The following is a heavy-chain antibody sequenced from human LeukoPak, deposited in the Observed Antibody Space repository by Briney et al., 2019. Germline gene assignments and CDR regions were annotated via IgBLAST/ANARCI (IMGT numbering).Heavy chain of an antibody. V-gene: IGHV1-2*02. J-gene: IGHJ5*02. D-gene: IGHD3-10*01. CDR1: GYTFTSYG. CDR3: AREVTPSYYYGSGSYLDWFDP. CDR2: INPNSGGT. Sequence: ASVKVSCKASGYTFTSYGINWVRQAPGQGLEWMGWINPNSGGTNYAQKFQGRVTMTRDTSISTAYMELSRLRSDDTAVYYCAREVTPSYYYGSGSYLDWFDPWGQGTLVTVSS.